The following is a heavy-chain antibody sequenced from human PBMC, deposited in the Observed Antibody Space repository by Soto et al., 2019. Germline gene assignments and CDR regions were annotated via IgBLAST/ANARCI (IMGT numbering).Heavy chain of an antibody. D-gene: IGHD6-13*01. V-gene: IGHV5-51*01. CDR1: GYSFTSYW. CDR3: ARQGGSSWYGYYFDY. J-gene: IGHJ4*02. CDR2: IYLGDSDT. Sequence: GDSLKMSCKGSGYSFTSYWIAWVRQMPGKGLEWMGIIYLGDSDTRYSPSFQGQVTISSDKSISTAYLQWSSLKASDPALYYCARQGGSSWYGYYFDYWGQGTLVTVSS.